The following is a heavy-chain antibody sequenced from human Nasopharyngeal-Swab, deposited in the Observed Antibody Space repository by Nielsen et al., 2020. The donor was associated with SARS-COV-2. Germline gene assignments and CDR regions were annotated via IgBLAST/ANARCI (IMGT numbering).Heavy chain of an antibody. CDR2: IYYSGST. CDR3: VGSSWYGDYYYYYGMGV. Sequence: SDTLSLTCTVSGGSISSSSYYWGWIRQPPGKGLEWIGSIYYSGSTYYNPSLKSRVTISVDTSKNQFSLKLSSVTAADTAVYYCVGSSWYGDYYYYYGMGVWGQGTTVTVSS. CDR1: GGSISSSSYY. D-gene: IGHD6-13*01. V-gene: IGHV4-39*07. J-gene: IGHJ6*02.